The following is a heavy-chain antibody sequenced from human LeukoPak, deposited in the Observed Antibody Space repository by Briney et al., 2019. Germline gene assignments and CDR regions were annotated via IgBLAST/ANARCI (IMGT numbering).Heavy chain of an antibody. Sequence: SETLSLTCTVSGYSISSGYYWGWIRQSPGKGLEWIGSIYHGGSTYYNPSLRSRVIVSVDTSKNHFSLKMSSVTAADTTVYYCARDLASCAGDCYSDGFDYWGQGALVTVSS. J-gene: IGHJ4*02. D-gene: IGHD2-21*02. CDR2: IYHGGST. CDR3: ARDLASCAGDCYSDGFDY. CDR1: GYSISSGYY. V-gene: IGHV4-38-2*02.